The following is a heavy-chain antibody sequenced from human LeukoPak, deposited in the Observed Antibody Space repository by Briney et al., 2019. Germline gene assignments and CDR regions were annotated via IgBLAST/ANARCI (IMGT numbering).Heavy chain of an antibody. Sequence: GGSLRLSCAASGFTFSSNSTTSVRHAPGKWLEWVSSITSSRRYIYYADSVKGRFTISRDNAKNSLYLQMNSLRAEDTAVYYCARDMGGSAPEHYYYYYGMDVWGQGTTVTVSS. V-gene: IGHV3-21*01. CDR2: ITSSRRYI. J-gene: IGHJ6*02. CDR1: GFTFSSNS. CDR3: ARDMGGSAPEHYYYYYGMDV. D-gene: IGHD1-14*01.